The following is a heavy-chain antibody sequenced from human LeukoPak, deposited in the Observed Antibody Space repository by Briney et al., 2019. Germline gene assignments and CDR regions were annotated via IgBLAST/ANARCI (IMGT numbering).Heavy chain of an antibody. V-gene: IGHV3-33*01. CDR1: EFSFSSHG. CDR2: IYYDGSNK. CDR3: ARDQGSGGSGWYLDY. Sequence: GGSLRLSCAASEFSFSSHGMHWVRQAPGKGLEWVAVIYYDGSNKYYADSVKGRFTISRDNSKNTLYLQMNSLRAEDTAVYYCARDQGSGGSGWYLDYWGQGTLVTASS. J-gene: IGHJ4*02. D-gene: IGHD3-10*01.